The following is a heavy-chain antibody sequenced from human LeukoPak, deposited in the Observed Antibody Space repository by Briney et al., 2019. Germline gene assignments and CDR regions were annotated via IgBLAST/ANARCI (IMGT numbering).Heavy chain of an antibody. CDR2: ISGSGGST. J-gene: IGHJ4*02. CDR3: ARGPYGSGTYYPSDY. Sequence: AGGSLRLSCAASGFTFSSYAMTWVRQAPGKGLEWVSAISGSGGSTYFADSVKGWFTISRDNSKNTLYLQMSSLRAEDTAVYYCARGPYGSGTYYPSDYWGQGTLVTVSS. V-gene: IGHV3-23*01. D-gene: IGHD3-10*01. CDR1: GFTFSSYA.